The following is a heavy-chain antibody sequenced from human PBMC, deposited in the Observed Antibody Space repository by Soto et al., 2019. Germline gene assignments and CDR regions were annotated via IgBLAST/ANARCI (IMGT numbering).Heavy chain of an antibody. V-gene: IGHV3-21*01. Sequence: EVQLVESGGGLVKPGGSLRLSCAASGFIFSTYSMNWVRQAPGRGLEWVSSISSSSSYIFYADSVKGRFTISRDNAKNSLYLQMNSRRAEDTAVYYRARSSRGWGWGQGTLVTVSS. CDR3: ARSSRGWG. J-gene: IGHJ4*02. D-gene: IGHD6-19*01. CDR1: GFIFSTYS. CDR2: ISSSSSYI.